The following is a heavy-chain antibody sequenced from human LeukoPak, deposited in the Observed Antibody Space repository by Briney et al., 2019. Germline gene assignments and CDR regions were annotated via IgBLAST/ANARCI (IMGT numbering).Heavy chain of an antibody. V-gene: IGHV4-38-2*01. CDR1: GYSISSGYY. CDR2: MYHSGST. D-gene: IGHD3-16*02. Sequence: SETLSLTCAVSGYSISSGYYWGWIRQPPGKGLEWIGSMYHSGSTYHNPSLKSRVTISVDTSKNQFSLKLSSVTAADTAVHYCARQFYPLYFDYWGQGTLVTVSS. CDR3: ARQFYPLYFDY. J-gene: IGHJ4*02.